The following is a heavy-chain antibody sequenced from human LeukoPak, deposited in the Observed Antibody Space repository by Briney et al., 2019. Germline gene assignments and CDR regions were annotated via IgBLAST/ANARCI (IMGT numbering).Heavy chain of an antibody. Sequence: SETLSLTCTVSGGSISSYYWSWIRQPPGKGLEWIGYIYYSGSTNYNPSLKSRVTISVDTSKNQFSLKLSSVTAADTAVYYCARQTTRTRGFDYWGQGTLVTVSS. CDR2: IYYSGST. CDR1: GGSISSYY. J-gene: IGHJ4*02. CDR3: ARQTTRTRGFDY. D-gene: IGHD4-17*01. V-gene: IGHV4-59*08.